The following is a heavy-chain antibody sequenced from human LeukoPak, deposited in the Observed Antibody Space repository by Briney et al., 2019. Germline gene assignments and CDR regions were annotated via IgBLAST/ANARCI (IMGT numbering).Heavy chain of an antibody. D-gene: IGHD3-3*01. CDR2: IYYSGST. J-gene: IGHJ5*02. CDR3: ARGPYYDFWSGLTGGSNNWFDP. Sequence: SETLSLTCTVSGGSVSSGSYYWSWIRQPPGKGLEWIGYIYYSGSTNYSPSLKSRVTISVDTSKNQFSLKLSSVTAADTAVYYCARGPYYDFWSGLTGGSNNWFDPWGQGTLVTVSS. V-gene: IGHV4-61*01. CDR1: GGSVSSGSYY.